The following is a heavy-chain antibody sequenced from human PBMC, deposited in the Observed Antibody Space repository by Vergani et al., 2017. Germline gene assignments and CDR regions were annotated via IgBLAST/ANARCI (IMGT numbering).Heavy chain of an antibody. CDR3: AIVIATEGYFDY. CDR2: ISSSSSYT. CDR1: GFTFSDYY. D-gene: IGHD6-25*01. J-gene: IGHJ4*02. Sequence: QVQLVESGGGLVKPGGSLRLSCAASGFTFSDYYMTWIRQAPGKGLEWVSYISSSSSYTNYGDSVKGRFTITRENAKNSLYLQMNSMRAEDTAVYYCAIVIATEGYFDYWGQGTLVTVSS. V-gene: IGHV3-11*06.